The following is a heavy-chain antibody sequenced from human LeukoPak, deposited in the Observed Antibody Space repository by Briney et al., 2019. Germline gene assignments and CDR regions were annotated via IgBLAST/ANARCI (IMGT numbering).Heavy chain of an antibody. CDR2: ISRSSDYT. J-gene: IGHJ2*01. Sequence: TGGSLRLSCAASGFTFSSYSMNWVRQAPGKGLEWVSSISRSSDYTYYADSVKGRFTISRDNAKNSLYLQMNILRAEDTAVYYCAVAGLSYWYFDLWGRGTLVTVSS. V-gene: IGHV3-21*04. CDR3: AVAGLSYWYFDL. D-gene: IGHD6-19*01. CDR1: GFTFSSYS.